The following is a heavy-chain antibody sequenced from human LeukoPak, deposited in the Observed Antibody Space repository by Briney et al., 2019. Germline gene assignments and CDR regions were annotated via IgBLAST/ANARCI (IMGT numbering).Heavy chain of an antibody. CDR1: GGSISSGGYY. D-gene: IGHD3-10*01. CDR3: ARFIYGSGRLANEPTNYYFDY. V-gene: IGHV4-31*03. J-gene: IGHJ4*02. Sequence: SQTLSLTCTVSGGSISSGGYYWSWIRQHPGKGLEWIGYIYYSGSTYYNPSLKSRVTISVDTSKNQFSLKLSSVTVADTAVYYCARFIYGSGRLANEPTNYYFDYWGQGTLVTVSS. CDR2: IYYSGST.